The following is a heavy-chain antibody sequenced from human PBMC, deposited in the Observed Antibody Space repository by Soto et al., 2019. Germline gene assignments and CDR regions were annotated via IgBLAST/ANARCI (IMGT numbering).Heavy chain of an antibody. CDR2: ISSNGGST. CDR1: GFTFSSYA. CDR3: VKPLGGATIYG. V-gene: IGHV3-64D*08. Sequence: GSLRLSCSASGFTFSSYAMHWVRQAPGKGLEYVSAISSNGGSTYYADSVKGRFTISRDNSKNTLYLQMSSLRAEDTAVYYCVKPLGGATIYGWGQGTLVTVSS. J-gene: IGHJ4*02. D-gene: IGHD1-26*01.